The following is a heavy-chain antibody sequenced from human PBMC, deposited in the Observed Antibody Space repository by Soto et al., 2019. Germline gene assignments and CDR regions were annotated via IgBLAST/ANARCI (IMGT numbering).Heavy chain of an antibody. CDR2: ISGSGGST. CDR3: AFDSSGYYYLRVDAFAI. CDR1: GFTFSSYA. D-gene: IGHD3-22*01. Sequence: EVQLLESGGGLVQPGGSLRLSCAASGFTFSSYAMSWVRQAPGKGLEWVSTISGSGGSTYYADSVKGRFTISRDNSKNTLYLQLNSLRAADTAVYYCAFDSSGYYYLRVDAFAIWGQGTMVTVSS. V-gene: IGHV3-23*01. J-gene: IGHJ3*02.